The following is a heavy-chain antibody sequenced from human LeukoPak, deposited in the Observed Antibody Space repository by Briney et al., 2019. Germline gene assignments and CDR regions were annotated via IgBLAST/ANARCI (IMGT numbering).Heavy chain of an antibody. D-gene: IGHD6-13*01. CDR1: GYSFTTYW. J-gene: IGHJ5*02. CDR3: ARHPPYSSHWYRFNWFDT. V-gene: IGHV5-51*01. Sequence: GESLKISCKGSGYSFTTYWIAWVRQMPGKGLEWMGIIFPSDSDIRYSPSFQGQVTISADKSISTAYLQWSSLKASDTAIYYCARHPPYSSHWYRFNWFDTWGQGTVVTVSS. CDR2: IFPSDSDI.